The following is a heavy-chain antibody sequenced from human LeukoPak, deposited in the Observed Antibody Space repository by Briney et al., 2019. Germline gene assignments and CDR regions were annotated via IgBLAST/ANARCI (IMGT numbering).Heavy chain of an antibody. J-gene: IGHJ4*02. Sequence: PGRSLRLSCAASGFSFSSYGMHWVRQAPGKGPEWVAVISYDGTNKDYADSVKGRFTISRDNSKNTLFLQMNSLRTEDTAVYYCAKDRGWNGAFDHWGQGTLVTVSS. CDR2: ISYDGTNK. V-gene: IGHV3-30*18. CDR3: AKDRGWNGAFDH. D-gene: IGHD1-1*01. CDR1: GFSFSSYG.